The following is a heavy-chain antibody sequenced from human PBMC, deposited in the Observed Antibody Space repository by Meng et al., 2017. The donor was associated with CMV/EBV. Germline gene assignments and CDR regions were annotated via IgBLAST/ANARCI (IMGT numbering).Heavy chain of an antibody. V-gene: IGHV4-59*01. J-gene: IGHJ6*02. CDR3: ARVIKRLRYYGMDF. D-gene: IGHD3-16*01. Sequence: SETLSLTCTVSGGSISSYYWSWIRQPPGKGLEWIGYIYYSGSTNYNPSLKSRVTISVDTSKNQFSLTLSSVSAADTAVYYCARVIKRLRYYGMDFWGQGTMVTVSS. CDR2: IYYSGST. CDR1: GGSISSYY.